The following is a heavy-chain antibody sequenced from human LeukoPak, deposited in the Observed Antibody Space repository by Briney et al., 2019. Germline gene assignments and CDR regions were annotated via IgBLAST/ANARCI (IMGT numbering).Heavy chain of an antibody. J-gene: IGHJ4*02. CDR2: IRHSGVDS. CDR3: ARDRRATPMYFFDF. D-gene: IGHD2-15*01. V-gene: IGHV3-23*01. CDR1: RFSFSDYT. Sequence: GGSLRLSCAASRFSFSDYTMSWVRQLPRKGLEWVSGIRHSGVDSSYADSVKGRFTISRDNSKNMLYLQMNSLRDDDTGVYYCARDRRATPMYFFDFWGQGTPVTVSS.